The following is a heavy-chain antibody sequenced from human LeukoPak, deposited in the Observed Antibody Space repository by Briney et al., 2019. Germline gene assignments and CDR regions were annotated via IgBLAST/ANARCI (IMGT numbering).Heavy chain of an antibody. CDR2: ISAYNGNT. V-gene: IGHV1-18*01. CDR1: GYSFTSYG. D-gene: IGHD2-2*01. J-gene: IGHJ4*02. Sequence: GESLKISCKGSGYSFTSYGISWVRQAPGQGLEWMGWISAYNGNTNYAQKLQGRVTMTTDTSTSTAYMELRSLRSDDTAVYYCARGGYCSSTSCRTLDYWGQGTLVTVSS. CDR3: ARGGYCSSTSCRTLDY.